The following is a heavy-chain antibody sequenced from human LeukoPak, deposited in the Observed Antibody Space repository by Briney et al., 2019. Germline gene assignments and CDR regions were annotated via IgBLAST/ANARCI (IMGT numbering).Heavy chain of an antibody. Sequence: GGSLRLSCAASGSTLSSYSINWVRQAPGKGLEWVSYISTTSNTIHYADSVKGRFTISRDNAKNSLYLQMNSLRAEDTAVYYCARDQGYCSRTNYCYYYYMDVWGKGTTVTVSS. CDR1: GSTLSSYS. J-gene: IGHJ6*03. V-gene: IGHV3-48*04. CDR3: ARDQGYCSRTNYCYYYYMDV. D-gene: IGHD2-2*01. CDR2: ISTTSNTI.